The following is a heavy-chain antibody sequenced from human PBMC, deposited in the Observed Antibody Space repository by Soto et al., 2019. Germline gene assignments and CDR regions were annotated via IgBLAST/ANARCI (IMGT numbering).Heavy chain of an antibody. V-gene: IGHV1-69*12. CDR2: IIPIFGTA. J-gene: IGHJ4*02. CDR1: GDTFYNYA. CDR3: ARSAQDIILVPTAIGSLDY. Sequence: QVQLVQSGAEVKMPGSSVKVSCKDSGDTFYNYAISWVRQAPGQGLEWMGGIIPIFGTANYAQKFQGRVTITADESTSTAYMEMSSLRSDDTAVYYCARSAQDIILVPTAIGSLDYWGQGTLVTVSS. D-gene: IGHD2-2*01.